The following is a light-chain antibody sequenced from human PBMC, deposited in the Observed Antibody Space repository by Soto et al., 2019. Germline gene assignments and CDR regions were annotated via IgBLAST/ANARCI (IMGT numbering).Light chain of an antibody. V-gene: IGKV1-33*01. Sequence: DIQLTQSLSSLSASVGDRVTITCQASQGINNYLNWYQQKSGKPPKLLIYDASNLEAGVPSRFRGSGSGTDFILSINSLQPDDVATYYCQQYESLPPRFGPGTTVEIK. J-gene: IGKJ3*01. CDR2: DAS. CDR1: QGINNY. CDR3: QQYESLPPR.